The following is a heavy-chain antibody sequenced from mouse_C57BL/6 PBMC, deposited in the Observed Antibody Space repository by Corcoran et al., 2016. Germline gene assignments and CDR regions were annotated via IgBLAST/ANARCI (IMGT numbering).Heavy chain of an antibody. J-gene: IGHJ2*01. CDR1: GFSLSTSGMG. Sequence: QVTLKESGPGILQSSQTLSLTCSFSGFSLSTSGMGVSWIRQPSGKGLEWLAHIYWDDDKRYNPSLKSRLTISKDTSRNQVFLKITSVDTADTATYYCARSITTVVATGDYFDYWGQGTTLTVSS. CDR2: IYWDDDK. CDR3: ARSITTVVATGDYFDY. D-gene: IGHD1-1*01. V-gene: IGHV8-12*01.